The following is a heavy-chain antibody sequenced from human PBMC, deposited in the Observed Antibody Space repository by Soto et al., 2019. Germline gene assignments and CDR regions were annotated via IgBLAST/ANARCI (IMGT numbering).Heavy chain of an antibody. J-gene: IGHJ4*02. CDR2: ISSSGTFK. V-gene: IGHV3-21*01. CDR3: ARDPPHGGTSSWDAES. Sequence: EVRLVASGGGLVKPGGSLRLSCVTSGFIFTTNSMNWVRQVPEKGLQWLSSISSSGTFKSYGDSVKGRFTISRDNAKNSLFLEMNKLRGEDTGLYYCARDPPHGGTSSWDAESGGLGTLVTVSS. CDR1: GFIFTTNS. D-gene: IGHD2-15*01.